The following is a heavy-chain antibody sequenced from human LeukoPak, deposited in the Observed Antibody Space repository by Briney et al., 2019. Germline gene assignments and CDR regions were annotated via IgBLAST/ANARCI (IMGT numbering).Heavy chain of an antibody. D-gene: IGHD2/OR15-2a*01. CDR3: VSFYETC. J-gene: IGHJ4*02. V-gene: IGHV3-74*01. CDR2: INSDGSWT. CDR1: GNYW. Sequence: PGGSLRLSRAASGNYWMHWVRQAPGKGLVWVSHINSDGSWTSYADSVKGRFTISKDNAKNTVYLQMNSLRVEDTAVYYCVSFYETCWGRGTLVTVSS.